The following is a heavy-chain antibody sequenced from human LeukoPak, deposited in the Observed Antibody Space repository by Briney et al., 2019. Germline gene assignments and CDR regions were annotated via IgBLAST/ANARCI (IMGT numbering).Heavy chain of an antibody. V-gene: IGHV3-21*04. J-gene: IGHJ4*02. Sequence: KTGGSLRLSCAASGFTFSSYSMNWVRQAPGKGLEWVSSISSSSYIYYADSVKGRFTISRDDPHNTLYLQMNSLRAEDTAVYFCARGGVDYYGSGTYYLMYYFDYWGQGALVTVSS. CDR1: GFTFSSYS. D-gene: IGHD3-10*01. CDR2: ISSSSYI. CDR3: ARGGVDYYGSGTYYLMYYFDY.